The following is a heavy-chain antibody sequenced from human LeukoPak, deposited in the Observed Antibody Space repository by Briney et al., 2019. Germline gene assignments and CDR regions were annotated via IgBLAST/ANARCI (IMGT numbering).Heavy chain of an antibody. V-gene: IGHV4-34*01. D-gene: IGHD2-2*01. CDR2: IYHSGST. CDR1: GGSFSGYY. J-gene: IGHJ4*02. Sequence: SETLSLTCAVYGGSFSGYYWSWIRQPPGKGLERIGYIYHSGSTYYNPSLKSRVTISVDRSKNQFSLRLSSVTAADTAVYYCARWGVPTAGLEDSFDYWGQGTLVTVSS. CDR3: ARWGVPTAGLEDSFDY.